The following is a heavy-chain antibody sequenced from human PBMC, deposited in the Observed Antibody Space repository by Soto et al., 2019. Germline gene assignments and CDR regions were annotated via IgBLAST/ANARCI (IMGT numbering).Heavy chain of an antibody. CDR1: GDTFSSYI. D-gene: IGHD3-10*01. V-gene: IGHV1-69*01. CDR2: IIPMFGTA. J-gene: IGHJ5*02. CDR3: ARGGPIGRWFDP. Sequence: QVQLVQSGAEVKKPGSSVKVSCKASGDTFSSYIMTWVRQAPGQGLEWMGGIIPMFGTANTAQKFQGRVTITADESTNTAHMELRSLRSEDTAAYYCARGGPIGRWFDPWGQGTLVIVSS.